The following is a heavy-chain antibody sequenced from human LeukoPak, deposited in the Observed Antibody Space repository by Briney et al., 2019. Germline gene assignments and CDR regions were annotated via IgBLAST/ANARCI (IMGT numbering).Heavy chain of an antibody. J-gene: IGHJ6*03. D-gene: IGHD1-26*01. CDR2: IYYSGST. CDR3: ARAGAAHYYYYYMDV. Sequence: SETLSLTCTVSGGSISSYYWGWIRQPPGKGLEWIGYIYYSGSTNNNPSLKSRVTISVDTSKNQFSLKLSSVTAADTAVYYCARAGAAHYYYYYMDVWGKGTTVTVSS. V-gene: IGHV4-59*01. CDR1: GGSISSYY.